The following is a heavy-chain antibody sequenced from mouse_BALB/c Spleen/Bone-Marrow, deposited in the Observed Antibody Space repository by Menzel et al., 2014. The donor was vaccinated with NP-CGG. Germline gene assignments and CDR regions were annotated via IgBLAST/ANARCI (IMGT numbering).Heavy chain of an antibody. J-gene: IGHJ3*01. V-gene: IGHV1-82*01. CDR3: VRGAHP. CDR1: GYVFSTSW. CDR2: IYPGDGDA. Sequence: QVQLKDSGPELVKPGASVKISCKASGYVFSTSWMNWVKQRPGQGLEWIGRIYPGDGDANYNGNFKGKATLTADKSSSTAYMQLNSLTSVDPAVYFCVRGAHPWGEGTLVTVSA.